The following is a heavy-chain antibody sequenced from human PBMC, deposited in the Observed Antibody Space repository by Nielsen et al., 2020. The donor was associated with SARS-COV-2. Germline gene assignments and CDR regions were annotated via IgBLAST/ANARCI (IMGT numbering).Heavy chain of an antibody. CDR1: GFTFSSYA. CDR3: AKDRAAAAWWGGPFDY. J-gene: IGHJ4*02. Sequence: GESLKISCAASGFTFSSYAMSWVRQAPGKGLEWVSAISGSGGSTYYADSVKGRFTISRDNSKNTLYLQINSLRAEDTAVYYCAKDRAAAAWWGGPFDYWGQGTLVTVSS. V-gene: IGHV3-23*01. D-gene: IGHD6-13*01. CDR2: ISGSGGST.